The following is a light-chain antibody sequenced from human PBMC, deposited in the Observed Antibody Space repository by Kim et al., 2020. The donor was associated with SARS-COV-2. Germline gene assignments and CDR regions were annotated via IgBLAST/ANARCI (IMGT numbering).Light chain of an antibody. CDR3: NSRDSSGDHVV. J-gene: IGLJ3*02. CDR2: GKY. Sequence: ALGQTARLTCQGDSLRNYYATWYQQRPGQAPVLVLFGKYNRPSGIPDRFSGSGSGNTASLTITGAQAEDEADYYCNSRDSSGDHVVFGGGTKLTVL. V-gene: IGLV3-19*01. CDR1: SLRNYY.